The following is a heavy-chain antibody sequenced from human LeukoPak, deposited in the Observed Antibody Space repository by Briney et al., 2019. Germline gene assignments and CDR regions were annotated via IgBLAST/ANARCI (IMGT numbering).Heavy chain of an antibody. Sequence: LTGGSLRLSCAASGFTFDDYAMHWVRQAPGKGLEWVSGISWNSGSIGYADSVKGRFTISRDNAKNSLYLQMNSLRAEDTALYYCAKAYGSGWYYGGYFDYWGQGTLVTVSS. V-gene: IGHV3-9*01. J-gene: IGHJ4*02. CDR1: GFTFDDYA. D-gene: IGHD6-19*01. CDR3: AKAYGSGWYYGGYFDY. CDR2: ISWNSGSI.